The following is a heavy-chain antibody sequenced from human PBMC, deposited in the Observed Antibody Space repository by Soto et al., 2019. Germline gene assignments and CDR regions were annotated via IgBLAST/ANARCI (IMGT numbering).Heavy chain of an antibody. D-gene: IGHD1-7*01. CDR1: GFTFSSYG. Sequence: GGSLRLSCAASGFTFSSYGMHWVRQAPGKGLEWVAVISYDGSNKYYADSVKGRFTISRDNSKNTLYLQMNSLRAEDTAVYYCVKEAGTTAFDIWGQGTMVTVSS. CDR3: VKEAGTTAFDI. CDR2: ISYDGSNK. V-gene: IGHV3-30*18. J-gene: IGHJ3*02.